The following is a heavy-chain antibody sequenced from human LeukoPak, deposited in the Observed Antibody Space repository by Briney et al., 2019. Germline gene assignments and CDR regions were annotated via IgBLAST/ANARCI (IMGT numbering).Heavy chain of an antibody. CDR3: ARGRRWLLLRTFGEVAFDI. J-gene: IGHJ3*02. CDR1: GGSISSYY. Sequence: SETLSLTCTVSGGSISSYYWSWIRQPPGKGLEWIAYIYYSGSTNYNPSLKSRVTISVDTSKNQFSLKLSSVTAADTAVYYCARGRRWLLLRTFGEVAFDIWGQGTMVTVSS. CDR2: IYYSGST. V-gene: IGHV4-59*08. D-gene: IGHD3-22*01.